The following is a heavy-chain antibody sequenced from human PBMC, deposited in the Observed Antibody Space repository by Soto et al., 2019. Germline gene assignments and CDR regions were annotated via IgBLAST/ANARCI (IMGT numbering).Heavy chain of an antibody. V-gene: IGHV3-74*01. J-gene: IGHJ4*02. CDR2: ISSDGSSI. CDR1: GFTFSSYG. Sequence: GGSLRLSCAASGFTFSSYGMHWVRQAPGKGLVWVSRISSDGSSIGYTDSVKGRFTISRDNAKNTLDLQMNSLRADDTAFYYCVRGAPFDFWGQGTLVTVSS. CDR3: VRGAPFDF.